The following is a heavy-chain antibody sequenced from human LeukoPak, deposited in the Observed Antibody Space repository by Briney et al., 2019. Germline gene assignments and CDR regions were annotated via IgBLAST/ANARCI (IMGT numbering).Heavy chain of an antibody. Sequence: GGSLRLSCTTSGISFGDYAMTWVRQAPGKGLEWVGFIRSKAYGATIEYATSVKGRFTISRDDSKSIAYLQMNSLKTEDTAVYYCTRGRSYFEYWGQGTLVTVSS. CDR3: TRGRSYFEY. J-gene: IGHJ4*02. CDR1: GISFGDYA. CDR2: IRSKAYGATI. V-gene: IGHV3-49*04.